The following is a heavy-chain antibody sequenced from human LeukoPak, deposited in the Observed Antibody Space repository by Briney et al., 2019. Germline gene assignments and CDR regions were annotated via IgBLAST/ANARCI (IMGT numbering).Heavy chain of an antibody. D-gene: IGHD5-12*01. CDR1: GFTFSDYY. Sequence: GGSLRLSCAASGFTFSDYYMSWIRQAPGKGLEWVSYISSSGSTIYYADSVKGRFTISRDNAKNSLFLQMNSLTAEDTAVYYCARDRRLRSGSSFDYWGQGTLVTVSS. CDR3: ARDRRLRSGSSFDY. V-gene: IGHV3-11*04. CDR2: ISSSGSTI. J-gene: IGHJ4*02.